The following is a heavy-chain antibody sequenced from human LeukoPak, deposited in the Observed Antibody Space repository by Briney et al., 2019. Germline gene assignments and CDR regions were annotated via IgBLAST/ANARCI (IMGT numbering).Heavy chain of an antibody. V-gene: IGHV4-4*02. D-gene: IGHD3-10*01. CDR2: IYHSGST. CDR1: GGSISSSNW. Sequence: PSQTLSLTCAVSGGSISSSNWWSWVRQPPGKGLEWIGEIYHSGSTNYNPSLKSRVTISVDKSKNQFSLKLSSVTAADTAVYYCARDRLLLWFGELTWDSDGMDVWGQGTTVTVSS. J-gene: IGHJ6*02. CDR3: ARDRLLLWFGELTWDSDGMDV.